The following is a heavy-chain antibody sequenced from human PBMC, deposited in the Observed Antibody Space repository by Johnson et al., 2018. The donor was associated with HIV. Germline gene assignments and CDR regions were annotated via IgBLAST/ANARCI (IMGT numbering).Heavy chain of an antibody. Sequence: VQLVESGGGVVQPGRSLRLSCAASGFTFDDYAMHWVRQAPGTGLEWVSGISWNSGSIGDANAVKGRFTISRDNAKNHLYLQMNSLRAEDTAVYYCARSIRYYGSGTLLGGAFDIWGQGTMVTVSS. V-gene: IGHV3-9*01. J-gene: IGHJ3*02. CDR3: ARSIRYYGSGTLLGGAFDI. CDR1: GFTFDDYA. D-gene: IGHD3-10*01. CDR2: ISWNSGSI.